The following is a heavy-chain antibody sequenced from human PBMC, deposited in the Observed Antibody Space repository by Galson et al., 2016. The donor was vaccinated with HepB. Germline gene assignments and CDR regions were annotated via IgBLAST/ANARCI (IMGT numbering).Heavy chain of an antibody. D-gene: IGHD2/OR15-2a*01. V-gene: IGHV1-24*01. CDR3: ATDTGRLYFGDHRGGGAY. CDR1: RNIRSEMI. J-gene: IGHJ4*02. Sequence: SVKVSCKVSRNIRSEMISHWVRQAPERGLEWLGGFNPEDAGSIYAQRFQGRFTMTEDTSTNTAYMELSRLRREDTAVYYCATDTGRLYFGDHRGGGAYWGQGTLVAVSS. CDR2: FNPEDAGS.